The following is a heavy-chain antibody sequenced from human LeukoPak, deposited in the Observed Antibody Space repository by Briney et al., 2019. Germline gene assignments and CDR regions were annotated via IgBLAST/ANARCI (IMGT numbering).Heavy chain of an antibody. CDR1: GFTFSSYG. Sequence: GGSLRLSCAASGFTFSSYGMHWVRQAPGKGLEWVAVISYDGSNKYYADSVKGRFTISRDNSKNTLYLQMNSLRAEDTAVYYCAKVSGAAYCGGDCYSDYWGQGTLVTVSS. CDR3: AKVSGAAYCGGDCYSDY. CDR2: ISYDGSNK. D-gene: IGHD2-21*02. V-gene: IGHV3-30*18. J-gene: IGHJ4*02.